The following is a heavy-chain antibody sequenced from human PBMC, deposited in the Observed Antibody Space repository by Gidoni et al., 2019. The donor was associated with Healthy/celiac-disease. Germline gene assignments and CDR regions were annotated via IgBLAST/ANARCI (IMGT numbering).Heavy chain of an antibody. V-gene: IGHV3-23*01. CDR1: GFTFRSYA. J-gene: IGHJ4*02. CDR3: ANMARRWNVN. D-gene: IGHD1-1*01. CDR2: ISGSGGST. Sequence: EVQLLESGGVLVQPGGSLRLPCASSGFTFRSYAMRWVRQAPGKGLEWVSAISGSGGSTYYADSVKGRFTISRDNSKNTLYLQMNSLRAEDTAVYYCANMARRWNVNWGQGTLVTVSS.